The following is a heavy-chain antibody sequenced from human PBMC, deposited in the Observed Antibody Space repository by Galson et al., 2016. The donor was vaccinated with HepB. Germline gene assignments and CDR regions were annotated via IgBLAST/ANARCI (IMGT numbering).Heavy chain of an antibody. CDR3: AKGWSGTDS. D-gene: IGHD3-3*01. CDR1: GFTFSTSA. Sequence: SLRLSCAAPGFTFSTSAMSWVRQAPGQGLEWVSAISSTSHSTYYADSVKGRFTISRDNAKNTLFLQMDSLKIDDTAVYYCAKGWSGTDSWGQGTLVTVSS. V-gene: IGHV3-23*01. CDR2: ISSTSHST. J-gene: IGHJ4*02.